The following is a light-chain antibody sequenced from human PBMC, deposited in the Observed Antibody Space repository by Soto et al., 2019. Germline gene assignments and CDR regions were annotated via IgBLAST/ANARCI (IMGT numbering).Light chain of an antibody. CDR3: KQYTNWPACT. CDR2: GAS. Sequence: EIVMTQSPATLSVSPGEIATLSCRSSQSVSSNLAWYQQNPGQAPRHLICGASTRATGIPARFSGSGSGTAFPLTISRLQSEDLAGYNCKQYTNWPACTFGQRTQVAIK. CDR1: QSVSSN. V-gene: IGKV3-15*01. J-gene: IGKJ1*01.